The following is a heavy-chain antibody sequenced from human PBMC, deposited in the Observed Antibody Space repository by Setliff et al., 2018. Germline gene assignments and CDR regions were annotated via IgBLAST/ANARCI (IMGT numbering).Heavy chain of an antibody. CDR1: GFTFSDYY. CDR3: ARDSTWYWYFDL. J-gene: IGHJ2*01. D-gene: IGHD3-16*01. Sequence: GSLRLSCAASGFTFSDYYMSWIRQAPGKGLEWVANIKQGGSAKYYVDSVKGRFTISRNNAKNSLYLQMNSLRPEDTAVYYCARDSTWYWYFDLWGRGTLVTVSS. V-gene: IGHV3-7*03. CDR2: IKQGGSAK.